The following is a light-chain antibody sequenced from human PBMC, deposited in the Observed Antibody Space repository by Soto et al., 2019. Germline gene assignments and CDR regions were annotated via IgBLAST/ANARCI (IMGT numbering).Light chain of an antibody. Sequence: QSVLTQPASVSGSPGQSITIACTGTSSDIGGYNFVSWYQQHPGKAPKLLIYDVGNRPSGVSNSFSGSKSGNTASLTISGLQAEDEAHYYCNSYRTVSTYVFGTGTKITVL. CDR2: DVG. CDR1: SSDIGGYNF. J-gene: IGLJ1*01. CDR3: NSYRTVSTYV. V-gene: IGLV2-14*01.